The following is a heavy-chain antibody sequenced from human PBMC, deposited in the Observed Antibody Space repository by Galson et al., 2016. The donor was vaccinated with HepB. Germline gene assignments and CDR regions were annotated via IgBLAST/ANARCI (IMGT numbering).Heavy chain of an antibody. CDR2: IQQTGAEK. Sequence: SLRLSCAASGFTFSNYWMSWVRQAPGKGLEWVANIQQTGAEKYYHDSVMGRFTISRDNAKDSLYLQMNSRRVEDTAVYYCVTYYYGLGMEYWGRGIPVTVSS. D-gene: IGHD3-10*01. CDR1: GFTFSNYW. J-gene: IGHJ4*02. CDR3: VTYYYGLGMEY. V-gene: IGHV3-7*03.